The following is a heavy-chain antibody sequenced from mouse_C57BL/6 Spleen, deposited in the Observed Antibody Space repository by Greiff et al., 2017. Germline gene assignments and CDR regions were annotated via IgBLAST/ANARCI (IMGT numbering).Heavy chain of an antibody. D-gene: IGHD4-1*01. J-gene: IGHJ1*03. V-gene: IGHV1-22*01. CDR3: AREANWAFDWYFDV. Sequence: EVQLQQSGPELVKPGVSVKMSCQASGYTFTDYNMHWVKQSHGKSLEWIGYINPNNGGTSYNQTLKGKATVTVNRSSSTAYMELRSLTSEDSAVYDCAREANWAFDWYFDVWGTGTTVTVSS. CDR2: INPNNGGT. CDR1: GYTFTDYN.